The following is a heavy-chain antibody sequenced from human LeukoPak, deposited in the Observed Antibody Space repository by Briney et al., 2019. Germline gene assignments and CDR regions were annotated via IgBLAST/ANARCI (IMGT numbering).Heavy chain of an antibody. CDR2: INPNSGGT. Sequence: ASVKVSCKASGYTFTGYYMHWVRQAPGQGLERMGWINPNSGGTNYAQKFQGRVTMTRDTSISTAYMELSRLRSDDTAVYYCARAYYDSSGYYRLVDYWGQGTLVTVSS. V-gene: IGHV1-2*02. D-gene: IGHD3-22*01. CDR3: ARAYYDSSGYYRLVDY. CDR1: GYTFTGYY. J-gene: IGHJ4*02.